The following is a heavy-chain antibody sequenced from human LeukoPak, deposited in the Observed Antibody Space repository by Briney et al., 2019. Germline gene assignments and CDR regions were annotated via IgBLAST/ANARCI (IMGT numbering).Heavy chain of an antibody. V-gene: IGHV3-23*01. D-gene: IGHD3-10*01. CDR3: ARGRGSYSSDY. Sequence: GGSLRLSCAASGFTLSSYAMSWVRQAPGKGLEWVSASSGSGGTTYYADSVKGRFTISRDNSKNMLYLQVNSLRAEDTAVYYCARGRGSYSSDYWGQGTLVTVSS. CDR2: SSGSGGTT. CDR1: GFTLSSYA. J-gene: IGHJ4*02.